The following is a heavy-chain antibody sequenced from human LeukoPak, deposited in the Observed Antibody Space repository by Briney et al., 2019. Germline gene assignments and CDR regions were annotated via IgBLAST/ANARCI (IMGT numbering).Heavy chain of an antibody. V-gene: IGHV3-23*01. Sequence: GGSLRLSCTASGFIFDTHTLTWVRQAPGKGLEWVASISGSGDSTNYGDSVKGRFTISRDNFKRTVHLEMSNLRADDTAMYYCVRRAAVRGMDFWGLGATVIVSS. CDR1: GFIFDTHT. J-gene: IGHJ6*02. CDR2: ISGSGDST. CDR3: VRRAAVRGMDF. D-gene: IGHD1-14*01.